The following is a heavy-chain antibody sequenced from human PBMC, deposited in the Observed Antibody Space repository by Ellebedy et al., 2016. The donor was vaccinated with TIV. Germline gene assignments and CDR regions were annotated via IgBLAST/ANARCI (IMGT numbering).Heavy chain of an antibody. CDR1: GFPFSTYW. V-gene: IGHV3-7*03. CDR3: ARASCSNSHCHIPGY. D-gene: IGHD2-2*01. CDR2: IHQDGGDT. Sequence: PGGSLRLPCAAPGFPFSTYWMSWVRQAPGKGLEWVATIHQDGGDTYYVDSVKGRFTISRYNARNSLYLQMNSLRAEDTAVYYCARASCSNSHCHIPGYWGQGTLVTVSS. J-gene: IGHJ4*02.